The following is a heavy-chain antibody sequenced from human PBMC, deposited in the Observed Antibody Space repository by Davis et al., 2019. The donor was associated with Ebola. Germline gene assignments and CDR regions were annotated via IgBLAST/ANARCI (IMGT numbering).Heavy chain of an antibody. CDR1: GFTFSSYS. CDR2: ISSSSSYI. J-gene: IGHJ6*02. CDR3: ARADGEWELPRGYYYYGMDV. D-gene: IGHD1-26*01. Sequence: GESLKISCAASGFTFSSYSMNWVRQAPGKGPEWVSSISSSSSYIYYADSVKGRFTISRDNAKNSLYLQMNSLRAEDTAVYYCARADGEWELPRGYYYYGMDVWGQGTTVTVSS. V-gene: IGHV3-21*01.